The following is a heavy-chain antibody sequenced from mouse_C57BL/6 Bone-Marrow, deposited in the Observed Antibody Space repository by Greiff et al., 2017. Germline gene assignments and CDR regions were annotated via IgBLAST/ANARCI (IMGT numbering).Heavy chain of an antibody. D-gene: IGHD1-1*01. J-gene: IGHJ4*01. Sequence: QVQLQQPGAELVMPGASVKLSCKASGYTFTSYWMHWVKQRPGQGLEWIGEIDPSDSYTNYNQKFKGKSTLTVDKSSSTAYMQLSSLTSEDSAVYYCERDIYYYGSSYAMDYWGQGTSVTVSS. CDR3: ERDIYYYGSSYAMDY. V-gene: IGHV1-69*01. CDR1: GYTFTSYW. CDR2: IDPSDSYT.